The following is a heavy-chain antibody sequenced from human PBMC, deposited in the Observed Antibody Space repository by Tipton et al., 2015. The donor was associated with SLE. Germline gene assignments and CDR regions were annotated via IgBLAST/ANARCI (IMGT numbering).Heavy chain of an antibody. D-gene: IGHD1-26*01. Sequence: SLRLSCAVSGGSITSSDWCSWVRQPPGRGLEWIGEIYHSGITNYNPPLKSRVTMSLDKSKIQVSLNLNSVTAADTAVYYCARHKVGARGFDYWGQGTLVTVSS. CDR1: GGSITSSDW. J-gene: IGHJ4*02. CDR2: IYHSGIT. V-gene: IGHV4-4*02. CDR3: ARHKVGARGFDY.